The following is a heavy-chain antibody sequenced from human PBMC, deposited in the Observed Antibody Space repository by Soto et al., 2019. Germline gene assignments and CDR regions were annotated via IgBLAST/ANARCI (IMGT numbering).Heavy chain of an antibody. D-gene: IGHD4-17*01. CDR3: ARGIKYDDYSRWFDP. CDR1: GYTFTSYA. J-gene: IGHJ5*02. Sequence: ASVKVSCKASGYTFTSYAMHWVRQAPGQRLEWMGWMNPNSGNTGYVKKFQGRVTMTRDTSMSTAYMELSSLRSEDTAVYYCARGIKYDDYSRWFDPWGPGTLVTAPQ. CDR2: MNPNSGNT. V-gene: IGHV1-8*02.